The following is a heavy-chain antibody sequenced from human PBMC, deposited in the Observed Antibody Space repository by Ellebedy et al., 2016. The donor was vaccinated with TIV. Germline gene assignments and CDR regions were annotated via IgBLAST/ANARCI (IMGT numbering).Heavy chain of an antibody. CDR1: GGSISSYY. CDR3: ARRVVGTDNDAYDN. CDR2: IHYSWST. J-gene: IGHJ3*02. Sequence: MPSETLSLTCTVSGGSISSYYWSWIRQPPGKGLGWNGYIHYSWSTTYNTSLRRRVTVSVDPSKNRFSLQLRSVSAADTAVYYCARRVVGTDNDAYDNWGQGTMVTVSS. V-gene: IGHV4-59*01. D-gene: IGHD2-15*01.